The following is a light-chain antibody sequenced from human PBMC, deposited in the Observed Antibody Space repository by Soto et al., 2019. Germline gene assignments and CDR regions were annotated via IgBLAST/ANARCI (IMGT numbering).Light chain of an antibody. CDR1: SSDVGGYNY. J-gene: IGLJ2*01. CDR3: GSNTNSNPLL. CDR2: EVS. Sequence: QSALTQPASVSGSPEQSITISCTGTSSDVGGYNYVSWYQQLPGKAPKLLIYEVSNRPAGVSNRFSGSKSGNTASLTISGLQAEDEADYYCGSNTNSNPLLFGGGTKLTVL. V-gene: IGLV2-14*01.